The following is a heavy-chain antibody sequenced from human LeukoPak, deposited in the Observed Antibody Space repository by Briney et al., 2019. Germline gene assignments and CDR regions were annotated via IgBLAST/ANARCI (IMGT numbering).Heavy chain of an antibody. V-gene: IGHV3-21*01. Sequence: PGGSLRLSCAASGFTVSSNYMSWVRQAPGKGLEWVSSISSSSSYIYYADSVKGRFTISRDNAKNSLYLQMNSLRAEDTAVYYCARDPRSYSSSWLFDYWGQGTLVTVSS. D-gene: IGHD6-13*01. J-gene: IGHJ4*02. CDR1: GFTVSSNY. CDR3: ARDPRSYSSSWLFDY. CDR2: ISSSSSYI.